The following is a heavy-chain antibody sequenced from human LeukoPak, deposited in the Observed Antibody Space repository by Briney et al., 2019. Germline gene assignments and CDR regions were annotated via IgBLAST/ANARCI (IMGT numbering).Heavy chain of an antibody. V-gene: IGHV3-48*03. D-gene: IGHD3-10*01. CDR2: ISSSGSTI. CDR1: GFTFSSYE. J-gene: IGHJ4*02. Sequence: GGSLRLSCAASGFTFSSYEMNWVRQAPGKGLEWVSYISSSGSTIYYADSVKGRFTISRDNAKNSLYLQMNSLRAEDTAVYYCARDPLWLKGYYFDYWGQGTLVTVSS. CDR3: ARDPLWLKGYYFDY.